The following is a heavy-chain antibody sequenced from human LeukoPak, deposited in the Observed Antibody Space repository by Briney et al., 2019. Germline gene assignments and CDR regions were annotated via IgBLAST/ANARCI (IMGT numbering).Heavy chain of an antibody. V-gene: IGHV3-11*01. Sequence: GGSLRLSCEASGFTFKDYYMSWIRLAPGKGLEWVSYISSGGDTIKYADSVKGRFTISRDNAKNSLYLQMNSLRAEDTAVYYCAREKGGYYGSGSRFDLWGRGALGTVSS. J-gene: IGHJ2*01. CDR2: ISSGGDTI. CDR3: AREKGGYYGSGSRFDL. CDR1: GFTFKDYY. D-gene: IGHD3-10*01.